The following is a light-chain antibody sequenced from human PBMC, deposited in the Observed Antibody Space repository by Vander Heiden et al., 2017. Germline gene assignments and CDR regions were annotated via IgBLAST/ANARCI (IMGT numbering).Light chain of an antibody. CDR1: QDISNY. Sequence: DIPMTQSPSSLSASVGDRVTITCQASQDISNYLNWYQQKPGKAPKLLIYDASNLETGVPSRFSGSGSGTEFTFTISSLQPEDIATYYCQQDYNLPITFGQGTRLEIK. CDR2: DAS. V-gene: IGKV1-33*01. J-gene: IGKJ5*01. CDR3: QQDYNLPIT.